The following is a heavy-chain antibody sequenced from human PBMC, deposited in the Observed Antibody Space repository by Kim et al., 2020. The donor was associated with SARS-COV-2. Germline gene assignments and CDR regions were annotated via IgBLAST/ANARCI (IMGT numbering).Heavy chain of an antibody. V-gene: IGHV3-11*01. CDR3: ARADGLAAIDY. D-gene: IGHD6-25*01. J-gene: IGHJ4*02. CDR2: TK. Sequence: TKYYGDSVKGRFTGSRDNAKNSLYLQMDGLRAEDTAVYYCARADGLAAIDYWGQGSLVVVSS.